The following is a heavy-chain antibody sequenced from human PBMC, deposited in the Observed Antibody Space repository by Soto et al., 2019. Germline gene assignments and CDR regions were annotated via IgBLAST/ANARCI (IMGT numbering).Heavy chain of an antibody. CDR3: ARGQLLHYQYGLDV. J-gene: IGHJ6*02. CDR1: GVPITTFY. D-gene: IGHD3-10*01. Sequence: QVQLQESGPALVRPSDSLSLMCSVSGVPITTFYWSWIRQAPGKGLEYIGYIYYGGSTHYNPALRSRVTISVDTDKNEFSLNLRSVTAAATAAYYCARGQLLHYQYGLDVWGQGTTVIV. V-gene: IGHV4-59*07. CDR2: IYYGGST.